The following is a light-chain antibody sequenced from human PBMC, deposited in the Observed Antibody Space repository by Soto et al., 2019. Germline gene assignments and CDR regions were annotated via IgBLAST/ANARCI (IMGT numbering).Light chain of an antibody. J-gene: IGKJ1*01. CDR1: ENINSY. Sequence: DIQMTQSPSSLSASVEDRVIITCRASENINSYLNWYQQKPGKAPKLLIYAASSLQSGVPSRFSSSGSETVFTLTINNLQPEDSATYYCQQSYSRLVTFGQGTKVEIK. CDR3: QQSYSRLVT. V-gene: IGKV1-39*01. CDR2: AAS.